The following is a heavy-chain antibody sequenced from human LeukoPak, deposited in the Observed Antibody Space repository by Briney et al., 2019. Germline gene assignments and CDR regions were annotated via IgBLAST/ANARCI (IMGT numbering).Heavy chain of an antibody. J-gene: IGHJ3*02. CDR1: RGSIRSSS. Sequence: SQSLSLTCSISRGSIRSSSWTWIRPPARQGLEWIGLVLTSGTAIYNPSLKSRVTMSLDTSRNHVSLNVTSVTAADTAIYFCPRVYYFAFWSGSYSSPPGDAFDIWGQGTMVIVSS. CDR3: PRVYYFAFWSGSYSSPPGDAFDI. CDR2: VLTSGTA. V-gene: IGHV4-4*07. D-gene: IGHD3-3*01.